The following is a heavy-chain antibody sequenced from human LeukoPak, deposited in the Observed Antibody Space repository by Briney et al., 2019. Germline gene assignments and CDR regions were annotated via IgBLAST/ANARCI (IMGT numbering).Heavy chain of an antibody. Sequence: GGSLRLSCAASGFTFSSYSMNWVRQAPGKGLEWVAVLSYDGSNKYYADSVKGRFTISRDNSKNTLYLQMNSLRAEDTAVYYCARDRVLDTAMVFYFDYWGQGTLVTVSS. CDR1: GFTFSSYS. D-gene: IGHD5-18*01. J-gene: IGHJ4*02. CDR3: ARDRVLDTAMVFYFDY. V-gene: IGHV3-30*03. CDR2: LSYDGSNK.